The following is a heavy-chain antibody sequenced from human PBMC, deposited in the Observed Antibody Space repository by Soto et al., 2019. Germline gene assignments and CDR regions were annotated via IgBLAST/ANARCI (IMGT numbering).Heavy chain of an antibody. CDR1: GFTITTYG. CDR2: IWYDGTNK. V-gene: IGHV3-33*01. CDR3: AGAAAEGWCDT. J-gene: IGHJ5*02. Sequence: QVQLVETGGGVVQPGRSLRLSCAASGFTITTYGMHWVRQAPGQGLEWLSVIWYDGTNKYYAESVQSGITNSRDITMNPLYLKINSLRGGDTAVYYSAGAAAEGWCDTWGMGNLVTVTS. D-gene: IGHD6-25*01.